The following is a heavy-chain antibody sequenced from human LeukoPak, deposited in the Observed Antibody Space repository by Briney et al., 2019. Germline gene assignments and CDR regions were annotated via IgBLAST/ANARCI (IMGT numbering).Heavy chain of an antibody. CDR2: FYYSGGT. V-gene: IGHV4-39*07. CDR1: GGSISSGGYY. Sequence: SETLSLTCTVSGGSISSGGYYWSWIRQHPGKGLEWIGSFYYSGGTYYNPSLKSRVTISVDTSKNQFSLKLSSVTAADTAVYYCARAFGGYSYGYDTFDIWGQGTMVTVSS. D-gene: IGHD5-18*01. CDR3: ARAFGGYSYGYDTFDI. J-gene: IGHJ3*02.